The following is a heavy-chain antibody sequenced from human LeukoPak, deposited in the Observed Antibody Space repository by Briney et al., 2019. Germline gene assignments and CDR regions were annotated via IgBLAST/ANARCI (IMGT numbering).Heavy chain of an antibody. D-gene: IGHD2-15*01. Sequence: PGGSLRLSCTVSGFTVSSNSMSWVRQAPGKGLEWVSFIYSGGNTHYSDSVKGRFTISRDNSKNTLYLQMNSLRADDTAVYYWARRASEYSHPYDYWGQGTLVTVSS. CDR3: ARRASEYSHPYDY. CDR1: GFTVSSNS. V-gene: IGHV3-53*01. CDR2: IYSGGNT. J-gene: IGHJ4*02.